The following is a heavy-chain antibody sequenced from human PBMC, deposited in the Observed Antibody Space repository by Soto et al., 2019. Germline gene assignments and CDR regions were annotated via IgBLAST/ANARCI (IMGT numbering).Heavy chain of an antibody. Sequence: PGGSLRLSCAASGFTFSSHEMNWVRQAPGKGLEWISYTSGSGNITYYADSVKGRFTISRDNAQKSLYLQMNSLGVEDTAVYYCARGGVYWGQGTLVTVSS. D-gene: IGHD2-8*01. CDR1: GFTFSSHE. J-gene: IGHJ4*02. CDR2: TSGSGNIT. CDR3: ARGGVY. V-gene: IGHV3-48*03.